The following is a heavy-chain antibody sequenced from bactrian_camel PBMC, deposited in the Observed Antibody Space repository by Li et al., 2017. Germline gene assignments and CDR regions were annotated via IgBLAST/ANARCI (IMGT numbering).Heavy chain of an antibody. CDR3: AASPPPLEYPGITFCGDGHVLEEYTY. V-gene: IGHV3-3*01. J-gene: IGHJ4*01. D-gene: IGHD1*01. CDR2: FYANGGST. CDR1: RLTYSSYC. Sequence: HVQLVESGGGSVQAGGSLRLSCAAPRLTYSSYCMAWFRQSPGREREVVASFYANGGSTNYHDAVKGRFTVGRDHAKNSVYLQMNNLKPEDTAMYYCAASPPPLEYPGITFCGDGHVLEEYTYWGQGTQVTVS.